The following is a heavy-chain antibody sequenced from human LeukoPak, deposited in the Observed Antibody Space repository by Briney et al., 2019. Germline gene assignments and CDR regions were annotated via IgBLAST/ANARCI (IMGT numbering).Heavy chain of an antibody. Sequence: SETLSLTCTVSGGPISSYYWSWIRQPPGKGLEWIGYIYYSGSTNYNPSLKSRVTISVDTCKNQFSLKLSSVTAADTAVYYCARHRLELRDSGSLFDYWGQGTLVTVSS. CDR1: GGPISSYY. J-gene: IGHJ4*02. CDR3: ARHRLELRDSGSLFDY. CDR2: IYYSGST. D-gene: IGHD1-7*01. V-gene: IGHV4-59*08.